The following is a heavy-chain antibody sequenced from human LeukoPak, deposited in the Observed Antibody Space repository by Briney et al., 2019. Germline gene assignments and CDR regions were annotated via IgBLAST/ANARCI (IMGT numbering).Heavy chain of an antibody. CDR3: ARGRQVVDAFDI. V-gene: IGHV1-69*04. J-gene: IGHJ3*02. CDR2: IIPILGIA. Sequence: GSSVKVSCKASGGTFSSYAISWVRQAPGQGLEWMGRIIPILGIANYAQKFQGRVTITADKSTSTAYMELSSLRSEDTAVYYCARGRQVVDAFDIWGQGTMVTASS. D-gene: IGHD2-15*01. CDR1: GGTFSSYA.